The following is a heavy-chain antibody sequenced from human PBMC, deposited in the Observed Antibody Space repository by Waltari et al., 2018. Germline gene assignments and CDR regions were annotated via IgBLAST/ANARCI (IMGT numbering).Heavy chain of an antibody. CDR2: VSYDESKK. CDR1: GFTFGAYA. D-gene: IGHD6-19*01. Sequence: QVHLVESGGGVVQPGGSLRLSCAASGFTFGAYAMHWVRQTPDMRLEWVALVSYDESKKDYADSVKGRFIISRDNSNKTLYLHMSSLKHEDTATYYCARDGYSSGWYLSYDWFDPWGQGTRVTVSS. CDR3: ARDGYSSGWYLSYDWFDP. J-gene: IGHJ5*02. V-gene: IGHV3-30*03.